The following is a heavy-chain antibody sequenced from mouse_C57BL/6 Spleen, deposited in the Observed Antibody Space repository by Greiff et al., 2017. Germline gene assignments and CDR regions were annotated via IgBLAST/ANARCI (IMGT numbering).Heavy chain of an antibody. D-gene: IGHD3-2*02. Sequence: EVQLQQSGPELVKPGASVKMSCKASGYTFTNYNMHWVKQSHGQSLEWIGYINPNYVGPSYNQTFKGTATLTVTKSSSTTYMELRCLTSEESAGYYCARYSSGYDYWGQGTTLTVAS. CDR1: GYTFTNYN. CDR3: ARYSSGYDY. CDR2: INPNYVGP. V-gene: IGHV1-22*01. J-gene: IGHJ2*01.